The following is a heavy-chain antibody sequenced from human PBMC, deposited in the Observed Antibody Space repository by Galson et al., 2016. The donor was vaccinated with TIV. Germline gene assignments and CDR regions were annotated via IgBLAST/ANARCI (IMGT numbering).Heavy chain of an antibody. V-gene: IGHV1-69*04. D-gene: IGHD1-26*01. CDR1: GGTFSNYA. J-gene: IGHJ2*01. CDR3: ARGTGVGATAYWYFDL. Sequence: SVKVSCKASGGTFSNYAISWVRQAPGQGLEWMGRIIPILGIANYAEKIQGRATITADKSMSTAYMELSSLRSDDTAVYYCARGTGVGATAYWYFDLWGRGTLVTVSS. CDR2: IIPILGIA.